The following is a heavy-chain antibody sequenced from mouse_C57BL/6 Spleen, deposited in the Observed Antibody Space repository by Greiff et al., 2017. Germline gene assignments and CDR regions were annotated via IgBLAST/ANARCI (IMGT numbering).Heavy chain of an antibody. CDR3: ARPPYFDV. V-gene: IGHV5-6*01. J-gene: IGHJ1*03. CDR1: GFTFSSYG. Sequence: EVMLVESGGDLVKPGGSLKLSCAASGFTFSSYGMSWVRQTPDKRLEWVATISSGGSYTYYPDSVKGRFTISRDNAKNTLYLQMSSLKSEDTAMYYCARPPYFDVGGTGTTVTVSS. CDR2: ISSGGSYT.